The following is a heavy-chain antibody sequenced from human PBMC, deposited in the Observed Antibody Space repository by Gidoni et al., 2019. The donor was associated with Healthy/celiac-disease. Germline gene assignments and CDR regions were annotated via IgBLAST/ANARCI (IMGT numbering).Heavy chain of an antibody. Sequence: QVQLVESGGGVVQPGRSLRLSCAASGFTFSSYAMHWVRQAPGKGLEWVAVISYDGSNKYYADSVKGRFTISRDNSKNTLYLQMNSLRAEDTAVYYCARPYSSSSGFGYWGQGTLVTVSS. V-gene: IGHV3-30-3*01. D-gene: IGHD6-6*01. J-gene: IGHJ4*02. CDR2: ISYDGSNK. CDR1: GFTFSSYA. CDR3: ARPYSSSSGFGY.